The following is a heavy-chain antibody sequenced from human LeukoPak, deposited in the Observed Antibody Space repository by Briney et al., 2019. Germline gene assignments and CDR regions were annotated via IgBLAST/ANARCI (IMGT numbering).Heavy chain of an antibody. J-gene: IGHJ4*02. CDR2: MYGDGTI. D-gene: IGHD2-2*01. CDR3: ARELWGYWCTASWPFGH. V-gene: IGHV3-66*02. CDR1: GFSVGNNY. Sequence: GSLKLSCSVSGFSVGNNYMSWVRQAPGKGLQWVSVMYGDGTIEYADSVRGRFSISRDISKNSLYLLMDSLRPDDTAIYYCARELWGYWCTASWPFGHWGQGTLVTVSS.